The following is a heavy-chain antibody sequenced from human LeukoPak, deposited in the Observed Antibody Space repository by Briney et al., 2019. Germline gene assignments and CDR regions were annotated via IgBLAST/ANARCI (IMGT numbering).Heavy chain of an antibody. Sequence: GGSLRLSCAASGFTFSDYYMSWIRQAPGKGLEWVSYISSSGSTIYYADSVKGRFTISRDNAKNSLYLQMNSLRAEDTAVYYCATESPVYYYDSSGKIDYWGQGTLVTVSS. V-gene: IGHV3-11*01. J-gene: IGHJ4*02. CDR2: ISSSGSTI. CDR1: GFTFSDYY. D-gene: IGHD3-22*01. CDR3: ATESPVYYYDSSGKIDY.